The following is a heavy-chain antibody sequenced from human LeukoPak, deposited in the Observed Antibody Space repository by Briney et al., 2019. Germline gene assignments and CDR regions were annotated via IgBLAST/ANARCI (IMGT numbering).Heavy chain of an antibody. Sequence: PSETLSLTCIDSGGSISSSSYYWGWIRQPPGRGMEWIGSMYYSGSTYYNPSLKSRVTLSVDTSKNQFSLKLSSVTAADTAVYYCARITIEWFDPWGQGTLVTVSS. V-gene: IGHV4-39*01. CDR1: GGSISSSSYY. CDR3: ARITIEWFDP. CDR2: MYYSGST. D-gene: IGHD3-10*01. J-gene: IGHJ5*02.